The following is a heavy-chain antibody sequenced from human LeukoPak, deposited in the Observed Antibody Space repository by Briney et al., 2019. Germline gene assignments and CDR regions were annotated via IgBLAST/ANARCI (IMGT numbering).Heavy chain of an antibody. CDR1: GFTFSSYS. CDR3: AREWTHGDYYGSGSSDY. J-gene: IGHJ4*02. Sequence: GGSLRLSCAASGFTFSSYSMNWVRQAPGKGLEWVSYISSSSSTIYYADSVKGRFTISRDNAKNSLYLQMNSLRAEDTAVYYCAREWTHGDYYGSGSSDYWGQGTLVTVSS. V-gene: IGHV3-48*04. CDR2: ISSSSSTI. D-gene: IGHD3-10*01.